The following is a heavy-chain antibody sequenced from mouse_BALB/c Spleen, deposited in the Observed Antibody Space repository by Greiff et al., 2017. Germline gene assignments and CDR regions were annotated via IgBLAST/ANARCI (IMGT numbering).Heavy chain of an antibody. D-gene: IGHD1-1*01. J-gene: IGHJ3*01. CDR2: ISDGGSYT. CDR3: AREKGVTTGAWFAY. Sequence: EVHLVESGGGLVKPGGSLKLSCAASGFTFSDYYMYWVRQTPEKRLEWVATISDGGSYTYYPDSVKGRFTISRDNAKNNLYLQMSSLKSEDTAMYYCAREKGVTTGAWFAYWGQGTLVTVSA. CDR1: GFTFSDYY. V-gene: IGHV5-4*02.